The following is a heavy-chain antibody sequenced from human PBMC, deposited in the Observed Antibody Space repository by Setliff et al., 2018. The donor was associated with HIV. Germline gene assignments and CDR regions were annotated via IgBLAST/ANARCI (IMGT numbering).Heavy chain of an antibody. CDR3: ASRSYGSSDYYYMDV. CDR2: ISAYNGNT. V-gene: IGHV1-18*01. D-gene: IGHD5-18*01. J-gene: IGHJ6*03. CDR1: GYTFTSYG. Sequence: ASVKVSCKASGYTFTSYGISWVRQAPGQGLEWMGWISAYNGNTNYAQKLQGRVTMTTDTSTSTAYMELRSLRSDDTAVYYCASRSYGSSDYYYMDVWGEGTMVT.